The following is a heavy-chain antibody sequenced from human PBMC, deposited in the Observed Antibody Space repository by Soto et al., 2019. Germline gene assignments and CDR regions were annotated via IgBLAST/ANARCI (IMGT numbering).Heavy chain of an antibody. Sequence: QVQLQESGPGLVKPSETLSLTCTVSGGSISNYYWSWIRQPPGKGLEWIGYIHYSGSTKYNPSLKCPVTISADTSKNRFSLKLSSVTAADTAVYYCARGHYDFWSGYFATIDYWGQGTLVTVS. CDR1: GGSISNYY. CDR2: IHYSGST. CDR3: ARGHYDFWSGYFATIDY. V-gene: IGHV4-59*08. D-gene: IGHD3-3*01. J-gene: IGHJ4*02.